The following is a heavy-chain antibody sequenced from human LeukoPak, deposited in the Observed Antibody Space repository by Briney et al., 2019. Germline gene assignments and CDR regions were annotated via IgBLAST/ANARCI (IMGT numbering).Heavy chain of an antibody. J-gene: IGHJ2*01. CDR2: INSNGGST. D-gene: IGHD3-10*01. V-gene: IGHV3-64D*09. CDR3: VKKLNDWYFDL. Sequence: PGGSLGLSCSASGFTFSSHSMHWVRQAPGKGLEYVSAINSNGGSTYYADSVKGRFTISRDNSKNTLYLQMSSLRVEDTAMYHCVKKLNDWYFDLWGRGTLVTVSS. CDR1: GFTFSSHS.